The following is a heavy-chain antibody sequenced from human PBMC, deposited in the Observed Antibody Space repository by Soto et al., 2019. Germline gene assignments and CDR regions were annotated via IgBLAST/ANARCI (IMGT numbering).Heavy chain of an antibody. D-gene: IGHD6-19*01. CDR1: GFTFSSYA. CDR3: ARDRAVAGTYYYYYGMDV. J-gene: IGHJ6*02. Sequence: QVQLVESGGGVVQPGRSLRLSCAASGFTFSSYAMHWVRQAPGKGLECVAVISYDGSNKYYADSVKGRFTISRDNSKNTLYLQMNSLRAEDTAVYYCARDRAVAGTYYYYYGMDVWGQGTTVTVSS. CDR2: ISYDGSNK. V-gene: IGHV3-30-3*01.